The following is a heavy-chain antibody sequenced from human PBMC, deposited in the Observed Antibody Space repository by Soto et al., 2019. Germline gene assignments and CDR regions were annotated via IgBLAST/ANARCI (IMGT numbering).Heavy chain of an antibody. V-gene: IGHV4-34*01. J-gene: IGHJ6*02. D-gene: IGHD6-19*01. CDR3: ARGTIAVAGTHFGNFGYYYYGMDV. CDR2: INHSGST. CDR1: GGSFSGYY. Sequence: SEPLSLTCAVYGGSFSGYYWSWIRQPPGKGLEWIGEINHSGSTNYNPSLKSRVTISVDTSKNQFSLKLSSVTAADTAVYYCARGTIAVAGTHFGNFGYYYYGMDVWGQGTTVTVSS.